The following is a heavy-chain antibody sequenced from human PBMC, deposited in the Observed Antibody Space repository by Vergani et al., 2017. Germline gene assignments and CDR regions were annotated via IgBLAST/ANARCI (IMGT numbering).Heavy chain of an antibody. J-gene: IGHJ4*02. CDR2: SYPADSDT. CDR1: EYSFGNYW. D-gene: IGHD1-1*01. CDR3: ARHTTYTDS. V-gene: IGHV5-51*01. Sequence: EVVLVQSGPEMRKPGEPLKISCKGSEYSFGNYWIGWVRQMPGKGLVWMGNSYPADSDTRYSPSFQGQVTISADKSINTAFLQWDSLKAADTALYYCARHTTYTDSWGQGTLVTVSS.